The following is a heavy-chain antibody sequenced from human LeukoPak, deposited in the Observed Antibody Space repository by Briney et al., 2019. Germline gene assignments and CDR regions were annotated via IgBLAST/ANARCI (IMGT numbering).Heavy chain of an antibody. CDR3: ARDVTYYYDSSGYYGDAFDI. J-gene: IGHJ3*02. CDR1: GDSIKNEDYY. Sequence: SETLSLTCTIFGDSIKNEDYYWNWIRQPPGKGLEWIGYIYYSGSTNYNPSLKSRVTISVDTSKNQFSLKLSSVTAADTAVYYCARDVTYYYDSSGYYGDAFDIWGQGTMVTVSS. CDR2: IYYSGST. V-gene: IGHV4-61*08. D-gene: IGHD3-22*01.